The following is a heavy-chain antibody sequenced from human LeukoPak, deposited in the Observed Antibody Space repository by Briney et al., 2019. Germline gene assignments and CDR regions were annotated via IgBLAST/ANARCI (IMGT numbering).Heavy chain of an antibody. V-gene: IGHV3-23*01. D-gene: IGHD2-21*02. CDR3: AKDHATAIFDY. Sequence: GGSLRLSCAASGFTFSTYSMNWVRQAPGKGLEWVSAISGSGGSTYYADSVKGRFTISRDNSKNTLYLQMNSLRAEDTAVYYCAKDHATAIFDYWGQGTLVTVSS. CDR2: ISGSGGST. J-gene: IGHJ4*02. CDR1: GFTFSTYS.